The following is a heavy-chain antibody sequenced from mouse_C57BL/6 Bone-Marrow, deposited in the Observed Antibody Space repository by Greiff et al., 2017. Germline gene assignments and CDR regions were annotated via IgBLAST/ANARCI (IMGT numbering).Heavy chain of an antibody. CDR1: GFNINDDY. CDR3: ALWLRRGYYCDY. Sequence: EVQLQQSGAELVRPGASVKLSCTASGFNINDDYMHWVKQRPEQGLEWIGWIDPENGDTEYASKFQGKATITADTSSNTAYLPLSSLTAEDTAVYYCALWLRRGYYCDYWGQGTTLTVAS. V-gene: IGHV14-4*01. J-gene: IGHJ2*01. CDR2: IDPENGDT. D-gene: IGHD2-2*01.